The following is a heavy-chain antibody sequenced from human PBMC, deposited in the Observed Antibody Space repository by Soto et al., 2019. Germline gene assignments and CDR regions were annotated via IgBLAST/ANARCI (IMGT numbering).Heavy chain of an antibody. CDR3: ARTSVPYSGYVVYYLDH. CDR1: GFTFSSYG. D-gene: IGHD5-12*01. V-gene: IGHV3-33*01. CDR2: IWYDGSNK. J-gene: IGHJ4*02. Sequence: HPGGSLRLSCAASGFTFSSYGMHWVRQAPGKGLEWVAVIWYDGSNKYYADSVKGRFTISRDNGKNSLYLQMNSLRSEDTALYYCARTSVPYSGYVVYYLDHWGQGTLVTVSS.